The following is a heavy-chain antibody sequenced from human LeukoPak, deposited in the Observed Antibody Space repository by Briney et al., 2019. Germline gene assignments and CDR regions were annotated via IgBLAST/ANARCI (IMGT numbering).Heavy chain of an antibody. CDR3: ARSGRELLRDYYYYGMDV. CDR2: ISSSSSTI. Sequence: GGSLRLSCAASGFTFSSYSMNWVRQAPGKGLEWVSYISSSSSTIYYADSVKGRFTISRDNAKNSLYLQMNSLRAEDTAVYYCARSGRELLRDYYYYGMDVWGQGTTVTVSS. V-gene: IGHV3-48*04. D-gene: IGHD1-26*01. CDR1: GFTFSSYS. J-gene: IGHJ6*02.